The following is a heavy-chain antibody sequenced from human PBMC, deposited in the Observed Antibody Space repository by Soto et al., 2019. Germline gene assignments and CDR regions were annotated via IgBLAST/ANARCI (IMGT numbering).Heavy chain of an antibody. D-gene: IGHD6-13*01. Sequence: PGGSLRLSCAASGFTFSSYSMNWVRQAPGKGLEWVSYISSSSSTIYYADSVKGRFTISRDNAKNSLYLQMNSLRDEDTAVYYCARCSSSWFDYYYYGMDVWGQGTTVTSP. CDR1: GFTFSSYS. V-gene: IGHV3-48*02. J-gene: IGHJ6*02. CDR3: ARCSSSWFDYYYYGMDV. CDR2: ISSSSSTI.